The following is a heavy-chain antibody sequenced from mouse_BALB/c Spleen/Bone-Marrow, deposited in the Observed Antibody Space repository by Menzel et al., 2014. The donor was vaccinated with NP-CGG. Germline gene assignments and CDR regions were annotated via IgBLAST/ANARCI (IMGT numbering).Heavy chain of an antibody. V-gene: IGHV5-4*02. CDR3: ARDGDYRYAWFAY. CDR2: ISDAGSYT. D-gene: IGHD2-14*01. CDR1: GFTFSDYY. J-gene: IGHJ3*01. Sequence: EVKVVESGGGLVKPGGSLKLSCAASGFTFSDYYMYWVRQTPEKRLEWAATISDAGSYTYYPDSVKGRFTISRDNAKNNLYLQMISLKSEDTAMYYCARDGDYRYAWFAYWGQGTLVTVST.